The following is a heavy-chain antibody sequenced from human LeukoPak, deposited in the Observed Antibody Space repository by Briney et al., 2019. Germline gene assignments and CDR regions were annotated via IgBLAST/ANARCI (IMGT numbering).Heavy chain of an antibody. V-gene: IGHV4-34*01. Sequence: SETLSLTCAVYGGSFSNYYWSWIRQSPGKGLEWIGEITHSGSTNYNPSLKSRVTISVDTSKNQFSLKLSSVTAADTAVYYCASRRLLWFGEFRYYMDVWGKGTKVTISS. CDR1: GGSFSNYY. D-gene: IGHD3-10*01. J-gene: IGHJ6*03. CDR3: ASRRLLWFGEFRYYMDV. CDR2: ITHSGST.